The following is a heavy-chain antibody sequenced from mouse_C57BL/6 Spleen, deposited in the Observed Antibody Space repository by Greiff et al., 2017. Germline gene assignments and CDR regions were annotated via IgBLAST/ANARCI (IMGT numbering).Heavy chain of an antibody. J-gene: IGHJ4*01. Sequence: VQLKQSGPELVKPGASVKISCKASGYSFTGYYMNWVKQSPEKSLEWIGEINPSTGGTTYNQKFKAKATLTVDKSSSTAYMQLKSLTSEDSAVYYCARSLYYYGSSYGAMDYWGQGTSVTVSS. D-gene: IGHD1-1*01. CDR1: GYSFTGYY. V-gene: IGHV1-42*01. CDR2: INPSTGGT. CDR3: ARSLYYYGSSYGAMDY.